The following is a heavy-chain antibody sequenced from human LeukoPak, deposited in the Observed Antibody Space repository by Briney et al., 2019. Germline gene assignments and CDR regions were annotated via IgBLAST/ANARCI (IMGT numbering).Heavy chain of an antibody. CDR3: ARYGGYPRVAFDI. CDR1: GGSISSSNW. D-gene: IGHD5-12*01. Sequence: SETLSLTCAVSGGSISSSNWWSWVRHPPGKEREWIGEIYHSGSTNYNPSLKSRVTISVDKSKNQFSLKLSSVTAADTAVYYCARYGGYPRVAFDIWGQGTMVTVSS. J-gene: IGHJ3*02. CDR2: IYHSGST. V-gene: IGHV4-4*02.